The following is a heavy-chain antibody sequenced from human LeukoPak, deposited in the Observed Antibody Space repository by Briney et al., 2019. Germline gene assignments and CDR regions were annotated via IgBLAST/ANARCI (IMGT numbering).Heavy chain of an antibody. Sequence: GGSLRLSCAASGFTFCSFAMSWVRQAPGKGLEWVSAISGSGGSTSYVDTVKGGLTTTRNASRKTLYLQMNSLRAEDTAVYYCAKELRVEYQLLFSTHRSRYGTDVWGQGTTVTVSS. CDR3: AKELRVEYQLLFSTHRSRYGTDV. V-gene: IGHV3-23*01. CDR2: ISGSGGST. CDR1: GFTFCSFA. D-gene: IGHD2-2*01. J-gene: IGHJ6*02.